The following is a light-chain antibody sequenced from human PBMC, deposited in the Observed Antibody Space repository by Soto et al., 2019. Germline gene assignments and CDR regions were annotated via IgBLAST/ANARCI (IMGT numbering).Light chain of an antibody. CDR1: QTISSW. Sequence: DIKMTQSPSTLFGSVGDRVTITFRASQTISSWLAWYQQKPGKAPKLLINKASTLKSGVPSRFSGSRSGTEYTLTIGSLQPEDFATYYCQQLNGSPWTVGQGTKVEIK. J-gene: IGKJ1*01. V-gene: IGKV1-5*03. CDR2: KAS. CDR3: QQLNGSPWT.